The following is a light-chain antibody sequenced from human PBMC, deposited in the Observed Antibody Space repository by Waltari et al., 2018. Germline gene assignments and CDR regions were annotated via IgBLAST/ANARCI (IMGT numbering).Light chain of an antibody. CDR2: DVS. Sequence: QSALTQPASVSGSPGQSITISCTGTSSDGGGYNYVSWYQQHPGKAPKLIIYDVSNRPSWVSNRFSGSKSGNTASLTISGLQAEDEADYYCSSYTSSSTWVFGGGTKLTVL. V-gene: IGLV2-14*03. CDR3: SSYTSSSTWV. J-gene: IGLJ3*02. CDR1: SSDGGGYNY.